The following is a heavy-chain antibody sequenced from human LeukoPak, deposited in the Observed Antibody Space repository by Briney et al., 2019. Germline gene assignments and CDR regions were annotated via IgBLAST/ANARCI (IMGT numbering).Heavy chain of an antibody. Sequence: GGSLRLSCAASEFTFDNYALHWVRQAPGKGLEWVALISYDGSNKYYGDSVKGRFTISRDNSNNTLYLQMNSLRAEDTAVYYCAKIHSSGYYSLVYGLDVWGQGTTVTVS. J-gene: IGHJ6*02. CDR3: AKIHSSGYYSLVYGLDV. V-gene: IGHV3-30-3*02. D-gene: IGHD3-22*01. CDR2: ISYDGSNK. CDR1: EFTFDNYA.